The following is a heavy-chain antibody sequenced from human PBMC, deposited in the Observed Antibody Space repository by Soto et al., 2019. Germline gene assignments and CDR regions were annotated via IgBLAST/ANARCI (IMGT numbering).Heavy chain of an antibody. V-gene: IGHV4-34*01. D-gene: IGHD3-10*01. CDR3: ARGYYYGSGSDPTAYYYGMDV. J-gene: IGHJ6*02. CDR2: INHSGST. Sequence: QVQLQQWGAGLLKPSETLSLTCAVYGGSFGGYYWSWIRQPPGKGLEWIGEINHSGSTNYNPSLKSRVTKSADTSKNQFSLKVSSVTAADTAVYYCARGYYYGSGSDPTAYYYGMDVWGQGTTVTVSS. CDR1: GGSFGGYY.